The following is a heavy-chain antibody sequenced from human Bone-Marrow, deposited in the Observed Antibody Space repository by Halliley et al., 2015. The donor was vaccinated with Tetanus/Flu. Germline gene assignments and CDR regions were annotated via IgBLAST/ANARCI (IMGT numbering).Heavy chain of an antibody. V-gene: IGHV4-59*01. J-gene: IGHJ4*02. CDR3: ARAFDDFSNYFDY. CDR1: GGSISNYY. CDR2: IYNSGST. Sequence: TLSLTCTVSGGSISNYYWNWIRQPPGKGLEWIGYIYNSGSTKYNPSLKSRVTISVDTSKNQLSLKLNSVTAADTALYYCARAFDDFSNYFDYWGQGTLVAVSP. D-gene: IGHD4-4*01.